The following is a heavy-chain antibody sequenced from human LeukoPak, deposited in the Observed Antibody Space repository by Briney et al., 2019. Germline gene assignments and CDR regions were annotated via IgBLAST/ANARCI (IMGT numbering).Heavy chain of an antibody. J-gene: IGHJ3*02. CDR3: ARHDPSKNGAYDI. CDR2: IYYSGTT. V-gene: IGHV4-59*08. Sequence: KPSETLSLTCTVSGGSINNYYWGWIRQPPGKGPEWIGYIYYSGTTSYNPSLTSRVTISIDTSKNQFSLKLTSVTAADTAVYYCARHDPSKNGAYDIWGQGAMVTVSS. CDR1: GGSINNYY. D-gene: IGHD4-11*01.